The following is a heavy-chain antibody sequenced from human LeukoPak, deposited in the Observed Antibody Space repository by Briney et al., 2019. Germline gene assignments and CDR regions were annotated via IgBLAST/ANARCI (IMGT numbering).Heavy chain of an antibody. CDR2: FDPEGGET. Sequence: ASVKVSCKVSGYTLTELSMHWVRQAPGKGLEWMGGFDPEGGETIYAQKFQGRATMTEDTSTDTAYMELSSLRSEDTAVYYCATDSRGYCSSTSCNWGQGTLVTVSS. D-gene: IGHD2-2*01. V-gene: IGHV1-24*01. J-gene: IGHJ4*02. CDR1: GYTLTELS. CDR3: ATDSRGYCSSTSCN.